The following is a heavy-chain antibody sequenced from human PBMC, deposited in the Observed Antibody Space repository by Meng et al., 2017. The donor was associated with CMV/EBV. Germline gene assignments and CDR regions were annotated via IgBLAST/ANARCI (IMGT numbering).Heavy chain of an antibody. V-gene: IGHV1-2*02. CDR3: ARTKQWLVVVDY. CDR2: INPNSGGT. D-gene: IGHD6-19*01. J-gene: IGHJ4*02. Sequence: CKASGYTFTGYYMHWVRQAPGQGLEWMGWINPNSGGTNYAQKFQGRVTMTRDTSISTAYMELSRLRSDDTAVYYCARTKQWLVVVDYWGQGTLVTVSS. CDR1: GYTFTGYY.